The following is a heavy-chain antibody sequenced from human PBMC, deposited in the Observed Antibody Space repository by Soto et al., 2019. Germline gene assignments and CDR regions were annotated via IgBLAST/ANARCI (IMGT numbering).Heavy chain of an antibody. J-gene: IGHJ3*02. CDR2: ILPMLDIT. CDR1: GGTFSTYT. CDR3: TLGNLSAETFDI. D-gene: IGHD2-2*01. V-gene: IGHV1-69*02. Sequence: QVQLVQSGAEVKKPGSSVKVSCKASGGTFSTYTIIWVRQAPGQGLEWMGRILPMLDITNSAQRFQGRVTVTGDQAKSTAHLELGRLKSGEKGGYYFTLGNLSAETFDIWGRGTMVTVSS.